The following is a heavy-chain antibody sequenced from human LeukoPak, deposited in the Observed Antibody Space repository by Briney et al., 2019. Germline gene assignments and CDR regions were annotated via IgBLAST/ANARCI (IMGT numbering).Heavy chain of an antibody. J-gene: IGHJ5*02. CDR3: ARDKCGDYGWFDP. CDR1: GYTFTSYG. CDR2: INPSGGST. D-gene: IGHD4-17*01. Sequence: ASVKVSCKASGYTFTSYGISWVRQAPGQGLEWMGIINPSGGSTSYAQKFQGRVTMTRDTSTSTVYMELSSLRSEDTAVYYCARDKCGDYGWFDPWGQGTLVTVSS. V-gene: IGHV1-46*01.